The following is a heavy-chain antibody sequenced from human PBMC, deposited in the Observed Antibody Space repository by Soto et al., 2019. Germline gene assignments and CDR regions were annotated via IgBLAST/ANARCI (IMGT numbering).Heavy chain of an antibody. CDR1: GESFSGHI. V-gene: IGHV4-34*01. J-gene: IGHJ4*02. D-gene: IGHD5-12*01. Sequence: SETLSLTCAVYGESFSGHIWTWIRQTPGKGLQWIGQINHSGSASYNPSLKSRVTISVHTSNSQFSLELSSVTAADTAVYYCAGGTDGKKVAYGGQGTLVTVSS. CDR2: INHSGSA. CDR3: AGGTDGKKVAY.